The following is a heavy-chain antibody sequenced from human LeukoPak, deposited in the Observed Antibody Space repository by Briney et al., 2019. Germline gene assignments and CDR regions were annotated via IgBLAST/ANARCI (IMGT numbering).Heavy chain of an antibody. CDR2: LYPGDNK. D-gene: IGHD5-18*01. V-gene: IGHV3-53*01. CDR3: AKGLERKRGYSYGYYYYGMDV. Sequence: GGSLRLSCAASGFSVKTNYVSWVRQAPGKGLEWVSILYPGDNKHYADSVKGRFTISRDNAKNTLYLQMNNLRAEDTAVYYCAKGLERKRGYSYGYYYYGMDVWGQGTTVTVSS. J-gene: IGHJ6*02. CDR1: GFSVKTNY.